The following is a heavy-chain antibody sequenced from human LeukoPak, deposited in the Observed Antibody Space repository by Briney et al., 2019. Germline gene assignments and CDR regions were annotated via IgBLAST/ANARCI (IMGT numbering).Heavy chain of an antibody. D-gene: IGHD6-19*01. J-gene: IGHJ4*02. V-gene: IGHV4-4*02. CDR1: GGSITSRHW. CDR2: IYHSGST. Sequence: PSETLSLTCAVSGGSITSRHWWSWVRQPPGKGLEWIGEIYHSGSTNYNPSLKSRVTISVDTSKNQFSLKLSSVTAADTAVYYCARGLTGYSSGSYDYWGQGTLVTVSS. CDR3: ARGLTGYSSGSYDY.